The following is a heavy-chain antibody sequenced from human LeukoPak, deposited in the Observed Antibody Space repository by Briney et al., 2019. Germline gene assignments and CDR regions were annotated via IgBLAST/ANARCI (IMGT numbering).Heavy chain of an antibody. D-gene: IGHD6-13*01. Sequence: KPSETLSLTCTVSTYSISSAYYWGWIRQPPGKGLEWIGTIYHSGSTYYNPSLKSRVTISVDTSKNQFSLKLSSVTAADTAVYYCARHSFWGSSWWEDYFDYWGQGTLVTVSS. CDR3: ARHSFWGSSWWEDYFDY. V-gene: IGHV4-38-2*02. CDR1: TYSISSAYY. CDR2: IYHSGST. J-gene: IGHJ4*02.